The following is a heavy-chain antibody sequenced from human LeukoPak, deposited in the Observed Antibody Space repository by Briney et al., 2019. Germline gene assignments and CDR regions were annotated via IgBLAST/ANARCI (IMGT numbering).Heavy chain of an antibody. CDR3: ARDGYNSLDS. CDR2: VYYSGST. J-gene: IGHJ4*02. D-gene: IGHD5-24*01. Sequence: NPSGTLSLTCTVSGGSISNYYWSWIRQPPGKGLEWIGYVYYSGSTTYNPSLKSRDTISVDTSKNQFSLKLSSVTAADTAVYYCARDGYNSLDSWGQGTLVTVSS. CDR1: GGSISNYY. V-gene: IGHV4-59*01.